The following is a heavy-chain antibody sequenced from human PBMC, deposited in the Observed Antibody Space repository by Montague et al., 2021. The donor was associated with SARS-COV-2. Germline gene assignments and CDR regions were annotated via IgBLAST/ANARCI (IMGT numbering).Heavy chain of an antibody. CDR1: GFTFSYYD. Sequence: LRLSCAASGFTFSYYDMNWVRQAPGKGPEWISYISTSAYTTSYAGSVKGRFTISRDNGKNSLYLQMNSLRVEDTAVYYCTRDYRSIVGDGLDIWGQGTKVTVSS. D-gene: IGHD3-16*02. CDR3: TRDYRSIVGDGLDI. CDR2: ISTSAYTT. J-gene: IGHJ3*02. V-gene: IGHV3-48*03.